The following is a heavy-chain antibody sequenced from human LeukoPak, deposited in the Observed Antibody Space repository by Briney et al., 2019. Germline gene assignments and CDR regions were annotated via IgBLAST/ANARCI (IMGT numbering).Heavy chain of an antibody. D-gene: IGHD6-13*01. Sequence: GASVKVSCKASGGTFSSYAISWVRQAPGQGLEWMGRIIPILGIANYAQKCQGRVTITADKSTSTAYMELSSLRSEDTAVYYCARDTPSPVIGAAALDYWGQGTLVTVSS. V-gene: IGHV1-69*04. CDR2: IIPILGIA. CDR3: ARDTPSPVIGAAALDY. CDR1: GGTFSSYA. J-gene: IGHJ4*02.